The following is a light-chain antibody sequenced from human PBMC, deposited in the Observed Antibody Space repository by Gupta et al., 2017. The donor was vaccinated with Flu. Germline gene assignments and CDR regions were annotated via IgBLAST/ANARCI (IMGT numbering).Light chain of an antibody. CDR1: QTVSSY. CDR3: QHGNNWGLT. J-gene: IGKJ3*01. Sequence: EIVLTQSPATLSLSPGERATLSCRASQTVSSYLAWYQQKPGQAPRLLIYEASNGATGIPARRRGSRSGTDFTLTISRVEPEDVGFYYCQHGNNWGLTFGRGSKVDIK. V-gene: IGKV3-11*01. CDR2: EAS.